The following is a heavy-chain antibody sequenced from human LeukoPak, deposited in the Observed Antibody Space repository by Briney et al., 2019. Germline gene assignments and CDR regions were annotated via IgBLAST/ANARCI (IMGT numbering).Heavy chain of an antibody. J-gene: IGHJ4*02. CDR1: RFTFSNYA. CDR2: ISGSGGST. D-gene: IGHD3-22*01. V-gene: IGHV3-23*01. CDR3: AKSAYYDSSGFYREYYFDY. Sequence: GGSLGLSCAASRFTFSNYAMSWVRQAPGKGLEWVSTISGSGGSTYYADSVKGRFTISRDSSKNTLHLQMNSLRAEDTAVYYCAKSAYYDSSGFYREYYFDYWGQGTLVTVSS.